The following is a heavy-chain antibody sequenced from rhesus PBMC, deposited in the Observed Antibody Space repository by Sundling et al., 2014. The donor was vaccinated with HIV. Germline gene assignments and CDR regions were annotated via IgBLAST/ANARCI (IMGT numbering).Heavy chain of an antibody. D-gene: IGHD1-38*01. CDR3: AAGPGTLDY. V-gene: IGHV4S9*01. CDR2: IYVNSGTT. CDR1: GGSITDYYY. J-gene: IGHJ4*01. Sequence: QVQLQESGPRLVKPSETLSLTCAVSGGSITDYYYVNWIRQPPGKGLEWVGSIYVNSGTTSYNPSLKSRVAISKDTSKTQFFLKVRSVTAADTAVYYCAAGPGTLDYWGQGVLVSVSS.